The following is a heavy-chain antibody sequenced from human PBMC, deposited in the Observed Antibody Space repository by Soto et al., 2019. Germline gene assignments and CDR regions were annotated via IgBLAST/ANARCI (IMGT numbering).Heavy chain of an antibody. V-gene: IGHV3-9*01. J-gene: IGHJ4*02. CDR2: ISWNSGSI. CDR3: IAARPGY. D-gene: IGHD6-6*01. Sequence: EVQLVESGGGLVQPGRSLRLSCAASGFTFDDYAMHWVRQAPGKGLEWVSGISWNSGSIGYADSVKGRFTISRDNAKNSLYLQMNSLRAEDTAFYYCIAARPGYWGQGTLVTVSS. CDR1: GFTFDDYA.